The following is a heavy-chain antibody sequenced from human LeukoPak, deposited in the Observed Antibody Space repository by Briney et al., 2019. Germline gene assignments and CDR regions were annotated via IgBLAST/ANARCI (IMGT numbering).Heavy chain of an antibody. CDR2: IYYSGNT. Sequence: PSETLSLICTVSGGSISNYHWSWIRQPPGKGLEWIGYIYYSGNTNYNPSLKSRVTISLDTSRSQVSLRLSSVTAADTAVYHCARKDGDLWGQGTLVTVSS. J-gene: IGHJ5*02. CDR1: GGSISNYH. CDR3: ARKDGDL. V-gene: IGHV4-59*08.